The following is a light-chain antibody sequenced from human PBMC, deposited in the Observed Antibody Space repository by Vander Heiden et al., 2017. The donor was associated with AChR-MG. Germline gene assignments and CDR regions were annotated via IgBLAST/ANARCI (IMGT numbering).Light chain of an antibody. CDR3: AAWDDGLSGPV. CDR1: SSNIGGNY. CDR2: RNN. Sequence: QSVLTQPPSASGTPGQRVTISCSGSSSNIGGNYVFWYQHLPGTPPKLLIYRNNQRPSGVPDRFSGSKSGTSASLAISGLRSEDEADYYCAAWDDGLSGPVFGGGTKLTVL. V-gene: IGLV1-47*01. J-gene: IGLJ3*02.